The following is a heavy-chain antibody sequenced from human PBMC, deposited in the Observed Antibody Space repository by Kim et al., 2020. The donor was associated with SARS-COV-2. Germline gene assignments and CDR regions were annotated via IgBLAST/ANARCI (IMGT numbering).Heavy chain of an antibody. J-gene: IGHJ4*02. V-gene: IGHV4-39*01. CDR3: ARLSDLGRDFDY. D-gene: IGHD3-10*01. Sequence: YYTQSRKSRVTISVDTSKNQFSLKVSSVTAADTAVYYCARLSDLGRDFDYWGQGTLVTVSS.